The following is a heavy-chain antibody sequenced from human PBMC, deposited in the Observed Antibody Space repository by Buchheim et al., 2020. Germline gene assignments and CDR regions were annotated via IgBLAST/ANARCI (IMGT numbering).Heavy chain of an antibody. CDR1: GFIFRDYG. CDR3: ARERGHYYYGVDV. Sequence: EVRLVESGGGLVQPGGSLRLSCAISGFIFRDYGLHWVRQAPGKGLEWVSSISGSGTIYFADSVKGRFTISRASATNSLYLQMNSLRYEDTAVYYCARERGHYYYGVDVWGQGTT. V-gene: IGHV3-69-1*02. D-gene: IGHD3-10*01. CDR2: ISGSGTI. J-gene: IGHJ6*02.